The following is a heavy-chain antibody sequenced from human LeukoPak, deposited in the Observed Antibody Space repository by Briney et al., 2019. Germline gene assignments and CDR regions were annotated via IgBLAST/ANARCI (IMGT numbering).Heavy chain of an antibody. J-gene: IGHJ4*02. CDR3: ARLGYYYDSSGYPHYFDY. V-gene: IGHV4-39*01. D-gene: IGHD3-22*01. CDR1: GGSISSSSYY. CDR2: IYYSGST. Sequence: SETLSLTCTVSGGSISSSSYYWGWIRQPPGKGLEWIGSIYYSGSTYYNPSLKSRVTISVDTSKNQFSLKLSSVTAADTAVYYCARLGYYYDSSGYPHYFDYWGQGTLVTVSS.